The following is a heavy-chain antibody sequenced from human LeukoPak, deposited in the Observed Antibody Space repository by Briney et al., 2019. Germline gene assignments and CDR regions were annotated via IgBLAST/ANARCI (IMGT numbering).Heavy chain of an antibody. D-gene: IGHD3-10*01. CDR1: GFTVSSNY. Sequence: GGSLRLSCAASGFTVSSNYMSWVRPAPGKGLEWVSIIYSGGSTYYADSVKTRFTISRDNSKNTLYLQMNSLRAEDTAVYYCARSGGYFAPFDYWGQGTLVTVSS. V-gene: IGHV3-66*01. CDR3: ARSGGYFAPFDY. CDR2: IYSGGST. J-gene: IGHJ4*02.